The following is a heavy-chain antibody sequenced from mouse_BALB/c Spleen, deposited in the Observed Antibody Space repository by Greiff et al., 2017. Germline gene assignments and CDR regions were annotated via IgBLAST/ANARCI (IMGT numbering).Heavy chain of an antibody. D-gene: IGHD1-1*01. CDR3: ARWGLYYYGSSHY. Sequence: VQLQQSGPELMKPGASVKISCKASGYSFTSYYMHWVKQSHGKSLEWIGYIDPFNGGTSYNQKFKGKATLTVDKSSSTAYMHLSSLTSEDSAVYYCARWGLYYYGSSHYWGQGTTLTVSS. CDR2: IDPFNGGT. J-gene: IGHJ2*01. CDR1: GYSFTSYY. V-gene: IGHV1S135*01.